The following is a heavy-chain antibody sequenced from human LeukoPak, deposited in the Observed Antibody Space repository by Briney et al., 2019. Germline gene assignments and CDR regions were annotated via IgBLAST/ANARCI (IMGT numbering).Heavy chain of an antibody. CDR3: ASNGGQWLAPYY. Sequence: PGGSLRLSCAASGFIFSSYGMHWVRQAPGKGLEWVAFIRYDGRNKYYADSVKGRFTISRDNSKNTLYLQMNSLRAEDTAVYYCASNGGQWLAPYYWGQGTLVTVSS. D-gene: IGHD6-19*01. CDR1: GFIFSSYG. J-gene: IGHJ4*02. V-gene: IGHV3-30*02. CDR2: IRYDGRNK.